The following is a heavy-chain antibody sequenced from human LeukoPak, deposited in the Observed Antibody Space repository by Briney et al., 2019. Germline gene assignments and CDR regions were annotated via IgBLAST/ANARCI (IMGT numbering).Heavy chain of an antibody. CDR3: AKALSYYDFWSGYYRAGYYYYGMDV. Sequence: GGSLRLSCAASGFTFSSYAMSWVRQAPGKGLEWVSAISGSGGSTYYADSVKGRFTISRDNSKNTLYLQMNSLRAEDTAVYYCAKALSYYDFWSGYYRAGYYYYGMDVWGQGTTVTVSS. CDR1: GFTFSSYA. V-gene: IGHV3-23*01. D-gene: IGHD3-3*01. J-gene: IGHJ6*02. CDR2: ISGSGGST.